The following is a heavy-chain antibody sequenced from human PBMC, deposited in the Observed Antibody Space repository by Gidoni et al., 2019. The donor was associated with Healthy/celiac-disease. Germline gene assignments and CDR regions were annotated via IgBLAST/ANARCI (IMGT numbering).Heavy chain of an antibody. Sequence: QVQLVESGGGVVQPGRSLRLSCAASGFTFSSYGMHWVRQAPGKGLGWVAVIWYDGSNKYYADSVKGRFTISRDNSKNTLYLQMNSLRAEDTAVYYCARDLKAYYYYGMDVWGQGTTVTVSS. J-gene: IGHJ6*02. CDR3: ARDLKAYYYYGMDV. V-gene: IGHV3-33*01. CDR1: GFTFSSYG. CDR2: IWYDGSNK.